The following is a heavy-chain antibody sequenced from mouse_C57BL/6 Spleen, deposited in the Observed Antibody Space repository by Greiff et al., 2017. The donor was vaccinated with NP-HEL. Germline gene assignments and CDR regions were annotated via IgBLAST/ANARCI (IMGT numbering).Heavy chain of an antibody. CDR3: ARAYSAVYAMDY. CDR1: GYTFTSYG. D-gene: IGHD3-2*02. V-gene: IGHV1-81*01. CDR2: IYPRSGNT. Sequence: VQLQESGAELARPGASVKLSCKASGYTFTSYGISWVKQRPGQGLEWIGEIYPRSGNTYYNEKFKGKATLTADKSSSTAYMELRSLTSDDSAVYFCARAYSAVYAMDYWGQGTSVTVSS. J-gene: IGHJ4*01.